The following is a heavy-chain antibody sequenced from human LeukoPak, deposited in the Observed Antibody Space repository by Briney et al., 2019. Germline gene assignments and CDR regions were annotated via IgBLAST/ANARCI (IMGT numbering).Heavy chain of an antibody. CDR1: AGSISSYY. D-gene: IGHD5-18*01. CDR2: IYCSGST. Sequence: SETLSLTCTVSAGSISSYYWSWIRQPPGKELEWIGYIYCSGSTNYNPSLKSRVTISGDTSKNQFSLKLRSLTAADTAVYSCARTTYSYGFDHWGRGALVTVSS. J-gene: IGHJ4*02. CDR3: ARTTYSYGFDH. V-gene: IGHV4-59*01.